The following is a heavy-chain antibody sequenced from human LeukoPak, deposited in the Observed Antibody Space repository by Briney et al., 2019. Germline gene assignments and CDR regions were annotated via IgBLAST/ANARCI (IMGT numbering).Heavy chain of an antibody. CDR3: ASSGGDYYYGMDV. J-gene: IGHJ6*02. D-gene: IGHD3-10*01. CDR1: GGSISSYY. Sequence: SETLTLTCTVSGGSISSYYRSWFRQPAGKGLEWIGRIYTSGSTNYSRSLKSRVTMSVDTSKNQFSLKLSSVTAADTAVYYCASSGGDYYYGMDVWGQGTTVTVSS. CDR2: IYTSGST. V-gene: IGHV4-4*07.